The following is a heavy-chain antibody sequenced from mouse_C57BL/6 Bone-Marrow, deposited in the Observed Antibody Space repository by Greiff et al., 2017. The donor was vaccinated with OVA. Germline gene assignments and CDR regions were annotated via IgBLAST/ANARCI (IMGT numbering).Heavy chain of an antibody. J-gene: IGHJ3*01. V-gene: IGHV14-2*01. CDR3: ARGGYAWFAY. CDR1: GFNFKDYY. Sequence: EVQLQQSGAELVKPGASVKLSCTASGFNFKDYYMHWVKQRTEQGLEWIGRIDPEDGGTKYAPKFQGKATITADTSSNTAYLQLSSLTSEDAAVCYCARGGYAWFAYWGQGTLVTVSA. CDR2: IDPEDGGT. D-gene: IGHD2-2*01.